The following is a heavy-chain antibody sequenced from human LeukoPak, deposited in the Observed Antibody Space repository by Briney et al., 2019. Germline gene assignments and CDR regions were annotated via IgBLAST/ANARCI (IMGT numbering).Heavy chain of an antibody. D-gene: IGHD3-16*02. CDR3: ARVPLRAYYFDY. CDR2: ISSSGSTI. V-gene: IGHV3-11*01. Sequence: GGSLRLSCAASGFTFSDYYMSWIRQAPGKGLEWVSYISSSGSTIYYADSVKGRFTISRDNAKNSLYLQMNSLRAEDTVVYYCARVPLRAYYFDYWGQGTLVTVSS. J-gene: IGHJ4*02. CDR1: GFTFSDYY.